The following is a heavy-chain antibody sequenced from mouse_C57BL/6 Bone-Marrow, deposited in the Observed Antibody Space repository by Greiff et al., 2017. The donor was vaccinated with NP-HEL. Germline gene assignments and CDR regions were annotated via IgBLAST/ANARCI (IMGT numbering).Heavy chain of an antibody. D-gene: IGHD3-2*02. CDR3: ARTSPPLRGAMDY. J-gene: IGHJ4*01. CDR2: IDPSDSYT. CDR1: GYTFTSYW. Sequence: QVQLQQPGAELVKPGASVKLSCKASGYTFTSYWMQWVKQRPGQGLEWIGEIDPSDSYTNYNQKFKGKATLTVETSSSTAYMQLSRLTSEDSAVYYCARTSPPLRGAMDYWGQGTSVTVSS. V-gene: IGHV1-50*01.